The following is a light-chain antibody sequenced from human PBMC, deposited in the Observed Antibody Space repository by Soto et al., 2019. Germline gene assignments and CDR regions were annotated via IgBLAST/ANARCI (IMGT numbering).Light chain of an antibody. CDR3: QQYDSLVT. V-gene: IGKV1-33*01. CDR1: QDISNY. Sequence: DIQMTQSPSPLSASVGDRVTITCQASQDISNYLNWYQQKLGKAPKLLIYEASNLETGVPSRFSGSGSGTDFTFTIRSLQPEDIATYYCQQYDSLVTFGGGTKVDIK. J-gene: IGKJ4*01. CDR2: EAS.